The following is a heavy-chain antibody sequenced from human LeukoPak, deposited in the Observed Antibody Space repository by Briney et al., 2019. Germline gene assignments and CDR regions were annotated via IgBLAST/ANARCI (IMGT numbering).Heavy chain of an antibody. CDR1: GYTFTGYY. D-gene: IGHD3-22*01. V-gene: IGHV1-2*02. CDR3: AREGGIYDSSGYYPDGFDY. J-gene: IGHJ4*02. Sequence: ASVKVSCKASGYTFTGYYMHWARQAPGQGLEWMGWINPNSGGTNYAQKFQGRVTMTRDTSISTAYMELSRLRSDDTAVYYCAREGGIYDSSGYYPDGFDYWGQGTLVTVSS. CDR2: INPNSGGT.